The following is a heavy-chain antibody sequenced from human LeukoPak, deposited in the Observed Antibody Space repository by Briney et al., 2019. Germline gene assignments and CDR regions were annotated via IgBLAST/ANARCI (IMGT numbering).Heavy chain of an antibody. CDR1: GFTFSSYA. D-gene: IGHD5-18*01. CDR3: AKTFIHLWSAPDY. CDR2: ISGSGGST. J-gene: IGHJ4*02. Sequence: PGGSLRLSCAASGFTFSSYAVSWVRQAPGKGLEWVSSISGSGGSTYSADSVKGRFTISRDNSKNTLYLQMNSLRAEDTALYYCAKTFIHLWSAPDYWGQGTLVTVSS. V-gene: IGHV3-23*01.